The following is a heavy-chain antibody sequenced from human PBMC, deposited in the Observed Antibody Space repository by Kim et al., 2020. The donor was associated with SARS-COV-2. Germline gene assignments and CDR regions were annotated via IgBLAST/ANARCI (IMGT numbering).Heavy chain of an antibody. V-gene: IGHV4-31*03. CDR2: IYYTGST. CDR3: ARDRGTMIIDY. Sequence: SETLSLTCTVSNGSISSGGYYWSWIRQHPGKGLEWIGYIYYTGSTFQNPSLKSRATISVDTSKNQFSLRLTSVTAADTAMYYCARDRGTMIIDYWGQGTLVTVSS. D-gene: IGHD3-22*01. CDR1: NGSISSGGYY. J-gene: IGHJ4*02.